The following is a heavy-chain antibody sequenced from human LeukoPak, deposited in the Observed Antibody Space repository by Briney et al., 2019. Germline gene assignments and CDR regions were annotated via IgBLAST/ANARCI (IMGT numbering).Heavy chain of an antibody. V-gene: IGHV1-8*01. CDR2: MNPNSGNT. Sequence: ASVKVSCKASGYTFTSYDINWVRQATGQGLEWMGWMNPNSGNTGYAQKFQGRVTMTRNTSISTAYMELSSLRSEDTAVYYCARHGSMTLIRGRLRYYYMDVWGKGTTVTISS. D-gene: IGHD3-10*01. CDR1: GYTFTSYD. CDR3: ARHGSMTLIRGRLRYYYMDV. J-gene: IGHJ6*03.